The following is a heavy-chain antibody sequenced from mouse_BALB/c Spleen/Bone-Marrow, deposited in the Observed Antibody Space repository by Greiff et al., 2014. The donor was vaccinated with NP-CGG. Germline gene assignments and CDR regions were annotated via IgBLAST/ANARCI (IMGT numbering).Heavy chain of an antibody. CDR1: GYTFSNYW. J-gene: IGHJ2*01. CDR2: IYPGNSDT. V-gene: IGHV1-5*01. CDR3: TTHARNKFDY. Sequence: VQLQQSGTVLARPGAAVKMSCKASGYTFSNYWMHWVKQRPGQGLEWIGTIYPGNSDTTYNQKFKGKATLTAVTSTSTAYMELSSLTNEDSAVYYCTTHARNKFDYWGQGTTLTVSS.